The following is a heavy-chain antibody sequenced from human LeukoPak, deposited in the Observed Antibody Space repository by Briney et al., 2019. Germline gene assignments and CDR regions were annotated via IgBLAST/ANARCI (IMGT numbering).Heavy chain of an antibody. CDR1: GFTFSSYW. CDR2: INSAGSST. V-gene: IGHV3-74*01. J-gene: IGHJ6*03. Sequence: GSLRLSCAASGFTFSSYWMHWVRQAPGKGLVWVSRINSAGSSTSYADSVKGRFTISRDNSRSTLYLQMTSLRAEDTAVYYCARDGVFGLIIIPVHYYYYMDVWGKGTTVTVSS. CDR3: ARDGVFGLIIIPVHYYYYMDV. D-gene: IGHD3/OR15-3a*01.